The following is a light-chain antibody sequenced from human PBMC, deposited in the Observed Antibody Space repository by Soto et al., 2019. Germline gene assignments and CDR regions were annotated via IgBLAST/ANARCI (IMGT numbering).Light chain of an antibody. CDR2: GAS. CDR1: QSVSSSN. V-gene: IGKV3D-7*01. Sequence: PGERVTLSCRASQSVSSSNLTWYQQKPGQAPRLLIYGASTTATSIPARFSGSGSGTDFTLTISSLQPEDFAVYYCQQDYNLPPLTFGGGTKVEIK. CDR3: QQDYNLPPLT. J-gene: IGKJ4*01.